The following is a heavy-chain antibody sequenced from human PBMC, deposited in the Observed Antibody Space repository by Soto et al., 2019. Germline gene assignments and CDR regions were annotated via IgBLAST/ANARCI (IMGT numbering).Heavy chain of an antibody. V-gene: IGHV4-38-2*01. CDR3: ARGPRPYYVRSPAGMDV. D-gene: IGHD3-10*02. CDR2: IHHSGST. Sequence: PSETLSLTCAVSGYSISSGYYWGWIRQPPGKGLEWIGSIHHSGSTYYNPSLKSRVTISVDTSKNQFSLRLSSVTAADTAVYYCARGPRPYYVRSPAGMDVWGQGTTVTVSS. CDR1: GYSISSGYY. J-gene: IGHJ6*02.